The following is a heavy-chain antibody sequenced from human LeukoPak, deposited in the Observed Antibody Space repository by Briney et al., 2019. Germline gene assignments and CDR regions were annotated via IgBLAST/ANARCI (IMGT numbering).Heavy chain of an antibody. D-gene: IGHD1-26*01. CDR2: ISSSSSYI. J-gene: IGHJ4*02. CDR1: GFTFSSYS. CDR3: AKMGVGATRTYYFDY. V-gene: IGHV3-21*04. Sequence: GGSLRLSCAASGFTFSSYSMNWVRQAPGKGLEWVSSISSSSSYIYYADSVKGRFTISRDNSKNTLYLQMNSLRAEDTAVYYCAKMGVGATRTYYFDYWGQGTLVTVSS.